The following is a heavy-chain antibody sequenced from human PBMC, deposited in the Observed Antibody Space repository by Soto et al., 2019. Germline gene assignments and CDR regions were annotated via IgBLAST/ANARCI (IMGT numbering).Heavy chain of an antibody. D-gene: IGHD3-3*01. V-gene: IGHV1-46*01. Sequence: ASLKVSCKASGYTFTSYYMHWVRQAPGQGLEWMGIINPSGGSTSYAQKFQGRVTMTRDXXXSXXXXXLXSLXSEDXAVYYCARDLQDFTYGMDVWGQGTTVTAP. J-gene: IGHJ6*02. CDR2: INPSGGST. CDR1: GYTFTSYY. CDR3: ARDLQDFTYGMDV.